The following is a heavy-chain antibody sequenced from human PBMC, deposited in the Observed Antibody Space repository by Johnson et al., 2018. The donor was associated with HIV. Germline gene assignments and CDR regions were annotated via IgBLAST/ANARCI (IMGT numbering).Heavy chain of an antibody. J-gene: IGHJ3*02. D-gene: IGHD2-8*02. CDR1: GFTLDDYA. V-gene: IGHV3-23*04. CDR3: AKALLGYCTGGVCYTRIAAAGDAFDI. Sequence: VQLVESGGGLVQPGRSLRLSCAASGFTLDDYAMHWVRQAPGKGLEWVSFISGGEDDTYYADSVKGRFTISRDNSKTTLYLQMNSLRAEDTAVYYCAKALLGYCTGGVCYTRIAAAGDAFDIWGQGTMVTVSS. CDR2: ISGGEDDT.